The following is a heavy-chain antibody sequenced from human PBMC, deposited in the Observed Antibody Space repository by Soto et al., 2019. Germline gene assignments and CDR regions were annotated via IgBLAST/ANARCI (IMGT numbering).Heavy chain of an antibody. CDR1: GGSISSGGYS. CDR2: IYHSGST. CDR3: GTISSGWYPDY. Sequence: SETLSLTCAVSGGSISSGGYSWSWIRQPPGKGLEWIGYIYHSGSTYYNPSLKSRVTISLDTSKNQFSLKLNSVTAADTAVYYCGTISSGWYPDYWGQGTLVTVSS. J-gene: IGHJ4*02. D-gene: IGHD6-19*01. V-gene: IGHV4-30-2*05.